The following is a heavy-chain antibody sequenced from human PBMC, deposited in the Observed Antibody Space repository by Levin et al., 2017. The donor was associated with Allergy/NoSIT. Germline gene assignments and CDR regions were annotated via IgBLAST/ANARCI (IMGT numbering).Heavy chain of an antibody. Sequence: SETLSLTCAVSGGSISSSNWWSWVRQPPGKGLEWIGEIYHSGSTNYNPSLKSRVTISVDKSKNQFSLKLSSVTAADTAVYYCARLRGPRITFIEVAGRNWFDPWGQGTLVTVSS. D-gene: IGHD6-19*01. J-gene: IGHJ5*02. V-gene: IGHV4-4*02. CDR3: ARLRGPRITFIEVAGRNWFDP. CDR2: IYHSGST. CDR1: GGSISSSNW.